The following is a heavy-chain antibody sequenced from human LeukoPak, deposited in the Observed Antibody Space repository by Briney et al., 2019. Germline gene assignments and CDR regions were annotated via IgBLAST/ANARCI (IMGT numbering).Heavy chain of an antibody. CDR1: GFTFNNYA. CDR3: AKDSVYYDNSSYPY. CDR2: ISGSGGST. D-gene: IGHD3-22*01. Sequence: GGSLRLSCAASGFTFNNYAMSWVRQAPGKGLEWVSDISGSGGSTYYADSVKGRFTISRDNSKNTLYLQMNSLRAEDTAVYYCAKDSVYYDNSSYPYWGQGTLVTVSS. J-gene: IGHJ4*02. V-gene: IGHV3-23*01.